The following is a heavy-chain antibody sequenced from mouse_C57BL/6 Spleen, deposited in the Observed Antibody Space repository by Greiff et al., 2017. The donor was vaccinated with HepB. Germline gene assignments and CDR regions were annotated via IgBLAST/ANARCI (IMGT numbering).Heavy chain of an antibody. V-gene: IGHV14-1*01. CDR3: TTSDSSGYPDY. CDR2: IDPEDGDT. D-gene: IGHD3-2*02. Sequence: VQLQQSGAELVRPGASVKLSCTASGFNIKDYYMHWVKQRPEQGLEWIGRIDPEDGDTEYAPKFQGKATMTADTSSTTAYLQLSSLTSEDTAVYYCTTSDSSGYPDYWGQGTTLTVSS. CDR1: GFNIKDYY. J-gene: IGHJ2*01.